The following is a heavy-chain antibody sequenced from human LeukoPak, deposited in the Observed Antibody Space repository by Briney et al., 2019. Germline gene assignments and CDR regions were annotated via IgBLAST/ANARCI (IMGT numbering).Heavy chain of an antibody. CDR1: GGSISTYY. Sequence: SETLSLTCTVSGGSISTYYWSWIRQPAGKGLEWIGRIYKTGSTDYNSSLKSRATMSVDTSKNQFSLKLSSVTAAGTAVYYCARDLDYSGSGSYLDFWGQGTLVTVSS. J-gene: IGHJ4*02. CDR2: IYKTGST. CDR3: ARDLDYSGSGSYLDF. D-gene: IGHD3-10*01. V-gene: IGHV4-4*07.